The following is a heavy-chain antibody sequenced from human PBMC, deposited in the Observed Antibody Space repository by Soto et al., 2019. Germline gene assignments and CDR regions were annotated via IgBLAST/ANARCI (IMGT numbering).Heavy chain of an antibody. CDR1: GFSLANYP. CDR3: AKGPHTNVGWPYYFES. CDR2: SSPRGDTI. D-gene: IGHD6-19*01. Sequence: GGSLRLSCVASGFSLANYPMNWVRQTPGKGLEWISYSSPRGDTIYYADSVEGRFTISRDNARNSLSLHMSSLRDEDSALYYCAKGPHTNVGWPYYFESWGQGVPVTSPQ. J-gene: IGHJ4*02. V-gene: IGHV3-48*02.